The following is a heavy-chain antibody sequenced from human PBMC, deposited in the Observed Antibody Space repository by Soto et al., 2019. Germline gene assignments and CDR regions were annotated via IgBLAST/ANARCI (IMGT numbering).Heavy chain of an antibody. J-gene: IGHJ6*02. Sequence: PGESLKISCKGSGYSFTSYWISWVRQMPGKGLEWMGRIDPSDSYTNYSPSFQGHVTISADKSISTAYLQWSSLKASDTAMYYSAVDLWFGELLSLGDYYYYGMDVWGQGTTVTVSS. CDR2: IDPSDSYT. D-gene: IGHD3-10*01. CDR3: AVDLWFGELLSLGDYYYYGMDV. CDR1: GYSFTSYW. V-gene: IGHV5-10-1*01.